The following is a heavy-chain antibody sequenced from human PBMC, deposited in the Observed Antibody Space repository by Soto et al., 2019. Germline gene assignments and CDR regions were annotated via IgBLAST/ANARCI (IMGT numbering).Heavy chain of an antibody. CDR2: INHSGST. V-gene: IGHV4-34*01. J-gene: IGHJ4*02. D-gene: IGHD5-12*01. CDR1: GGSFSGYY. Sequence: SETLSLTCAVYGGSFSGYYWSWIRQPPGKGLEWIGEINHSGSTNYNPSLKSRVTISVDTSKNQFSLKLSSVTAADTAVYYCARFLVAAIDYWGQGTLVTVSS. CDR3: ARFLVAAIDY.